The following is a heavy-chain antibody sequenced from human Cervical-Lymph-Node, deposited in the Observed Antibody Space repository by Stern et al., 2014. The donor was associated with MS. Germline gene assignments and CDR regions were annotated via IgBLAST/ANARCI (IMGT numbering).Heavy chain of an antibody. J-gene: IGHJ4*02. CDR1: GFTFSGYG. D-gene: IGHD6-13*01. Sequence: QLVESGGGAVQPGRSLRLSCATSGFTFSGYGMYWVRQAPGKGLEWVAISWSDGTKEDYADSVKGRFTISRDNSKNTLYLQMTSLRAEDTAVYYCARDDRTSWYGGMPHWGQGTLVTVSS. V-gene: IGHV3-33*01. CDR2: SWSDGTKE. CDR3: ARDDRTSWYGGMPH.